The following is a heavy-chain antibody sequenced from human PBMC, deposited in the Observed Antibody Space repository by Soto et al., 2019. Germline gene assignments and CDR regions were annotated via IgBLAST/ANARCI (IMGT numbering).Heavy chain of an antibody. D-gene: IGHD6-19*01. Sequence: PSETLSLTCPVSGGSIRSGDYYWNWIRQYPGKGLEWIGYIYHSGSTYYNPSLRSRLSISVDTSKNQFSLILNSVTVADTAVYYCARGRSSGWSDYFDSWGPGTLVTVSS. CDR2: IYHSGST. CDR3: ARGRSSGWSDYFDS. CDR1: GGSIRSGDYY. V-gene: IGHV4-31*03. J-gene: IGHJ4*02.